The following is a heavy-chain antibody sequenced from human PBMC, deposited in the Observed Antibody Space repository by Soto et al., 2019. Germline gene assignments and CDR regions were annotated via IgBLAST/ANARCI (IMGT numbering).Heavy chain of an antibody. D-gene: IGHD3-10*01. CDR3: ARAGAALVRGSIGGFDY. Sequence: QVHLQQWGAGLLKPSETLSLTCAVNGGAFNGYYWTWFRQSPGKGLQWIGEINHSGTVDYNPSLKSRVTFSIDTSKKQFSLTLTSVTAADTAVYYCARAGAALVRGSIGGFDYWGQGTLVTVSS. J-gene: IGHJ4*02. CDR2: INHSGTV. CDR1: GGAFNGYY. V-gene: IGHV4-34*01.